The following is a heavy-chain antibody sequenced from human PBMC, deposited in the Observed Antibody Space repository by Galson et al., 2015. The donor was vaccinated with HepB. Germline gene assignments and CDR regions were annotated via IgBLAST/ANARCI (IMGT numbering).Heavy chain of an antibody. V-gene: IGHV1-3*01. Sequence: SVKVSCKASGYTFTNYAMHWVRQAPGQRLEWMGWINAGNDNTKYSQKFQDRVTITRDTSASTAYMELSSLRSEDTAVYYCARSAYDSSGYFKKAFDIWGQGTMVTVSS. CDR1: GYTFTNYA. D-gene: IGHD3-22*01. J-gene: IGHJ3*02. CDR3: ARSAYDSSGYFKKAFDI. CDR2: INAGNDNT.